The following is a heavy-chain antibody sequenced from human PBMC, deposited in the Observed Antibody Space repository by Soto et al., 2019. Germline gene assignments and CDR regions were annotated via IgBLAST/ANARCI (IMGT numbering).Heavy chain of an antibody. CDR3: ARGGVDFDDYFHC. CDR1: GYSFTSYW. V-gene: IGHV5-51*01. Sequence: VQLVQSGAEVKEPGESLKISCKGSGYSFTSYWIVGVRQMPGKGLEWMGIIYPGDSDTRYSPSFQGQVTISVDNSISTAYLQWSSLKASDTAMYYCARGGVDFDDYFHCWGQGTLVTVS. D-gene: IGHD3-10*01. CDR2: IYPGDSDT. J-gene: IGHJ4*02.